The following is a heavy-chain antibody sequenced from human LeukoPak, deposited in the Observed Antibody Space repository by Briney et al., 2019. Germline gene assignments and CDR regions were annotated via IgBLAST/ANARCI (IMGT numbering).Heavy chain of an antibody. CDR3: ARRTAPYYFDY. V-gene: IGHV3-20*04. Sequence: GGSLRLSCAASGFTFDDYGMSWVRQAPGKGLEWVSGINWNGGSTGYADSVKGRFTTSRDNAKNSLYLQMNSLRAEDTALYYCARRTAPYYFDYWGQGTLVTVSS. CDR2: INWNGGST. CDR1: GFTFDDYG. J-gene: IGHJ4*02.